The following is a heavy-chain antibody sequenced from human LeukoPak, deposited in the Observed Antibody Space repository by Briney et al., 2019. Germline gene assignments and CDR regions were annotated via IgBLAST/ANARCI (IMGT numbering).Heavy chain of an antibody. Sequence: ASAKVSCKVSGYTLTELSMHWVRQAPGKGLEWMGGFDPEDGETIYAQKFQGRVTMTEDTSTDTAYMELSSLRSEDTAVYYCASQLWSGKPSGSWGQGTLVTVSS. V-gene: IGHV1-24*01. D-gene: IGHD3-10*01. CDR3: ASQLWSGKPSGS. J-gene: IGHJ4*02. CDR2: FDPEDGET. CDR1: GYTLTELS.